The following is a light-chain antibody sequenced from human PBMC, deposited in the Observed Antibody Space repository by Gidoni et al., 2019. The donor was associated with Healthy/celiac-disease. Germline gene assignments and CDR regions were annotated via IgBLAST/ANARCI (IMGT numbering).Light chain of an antibody. V-gene: IGKV1-33*01. Sequence: IQMTPSPYSLSASVGDRVNITRQASQDISNSLNWYQQKPGKDHKLRIYDASNLETGVPSRFSGSGSGTDFTITISSLQPEDIATYYCQQYDDXXLTLGGXTKVEXK. CDR1: QDISNS. CDR2: DAS. J-gene: IGKJ4*01. CDR3: QQYDDXXLT.